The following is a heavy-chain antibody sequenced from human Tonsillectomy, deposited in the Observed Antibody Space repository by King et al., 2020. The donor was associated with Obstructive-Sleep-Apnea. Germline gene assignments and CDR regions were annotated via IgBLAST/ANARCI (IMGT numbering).Heavy chain of an antibody. D-gene: IGHD2-2*01. Sequence: QVQLQESGPGLVKPSQTLSLTCTVSGGSISSGGYFWSWIRQHPGKGLEWIGYIYYTGSTYYNPSLKSRVTISVDTSKNQFSLKLSSVTAADTAVYYCAMGKVCSSTSCYGVDDWGQGTLVTVSS. CDR2: IYYTGST. CDR3: AMGKVCSSTSCYGVDD. J-gene: IGHJ4*02. V-gene: IGHV4-31*03. CDR1: GGSISSGGYF.